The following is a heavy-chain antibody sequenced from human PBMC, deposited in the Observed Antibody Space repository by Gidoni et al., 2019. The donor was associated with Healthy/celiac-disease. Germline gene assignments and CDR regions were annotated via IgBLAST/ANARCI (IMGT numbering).Heavy chain of an antibody. D-gene: IGHD6-19*01. J-gene: IGHJ4*02. CDR1: GGSISSSSYY. CDR3: ASPRGAVALGY. Sequence: QLQLQESVPGLVKPAETLSRTCTVSGGSISSSSYYWGWIRQPPGKGLEWIGSIYYSGSPYSNPSLTSLVTISVDTSKNQFSLKLSSVTAADTAVYSCASPRGAVALGYWGQGTLVTVSS. V-gene: IGHV4-39*01. CDR2: IYYSGSP.